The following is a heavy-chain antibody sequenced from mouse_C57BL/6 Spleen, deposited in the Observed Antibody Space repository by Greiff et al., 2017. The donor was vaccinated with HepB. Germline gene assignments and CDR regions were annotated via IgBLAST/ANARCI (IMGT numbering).Heavy chain of an antibody. Sequence: VKVVESGAELARPGASVKMSCKASGYTFTSYTMHWVKQRPGQGLEWIGYINPSSGYTKYNQKFKDKATLTADKSSSTAYMQLSSLTSEDSAVYYCARGGTGTRWYFDVWGTGTTVTVSS. CDR3: ARGGTGTRWYFDV. CDR2: INPSSGYT. CDR1: GYTFTSYT. J-gene: IGHJ1*03. V-gene: IGHV1-4*01. D-gene: IGHD4-1*01.